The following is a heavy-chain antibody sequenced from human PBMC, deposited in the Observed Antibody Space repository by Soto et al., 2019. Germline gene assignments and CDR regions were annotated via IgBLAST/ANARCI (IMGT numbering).Heavy chain of an antibody. CDR3: ARRPRRLREGFDY. CDR1: GGSISSSSYY. J-gene: IGHJ4*02. V-gene: IGHV4-39*01. Sequence: SETLSLTCTVSGGSISSSSYYWGWIRQPPGKGLEWIGSIYYSGSTYYNPSLKSRVTISVDTSKNQFSLKLSSVTAADTAVYYCARRPRRLREGFDYWGQGTLVTVSS. CDR2: IYYSGST. D-gene: IGHD4-17*01.